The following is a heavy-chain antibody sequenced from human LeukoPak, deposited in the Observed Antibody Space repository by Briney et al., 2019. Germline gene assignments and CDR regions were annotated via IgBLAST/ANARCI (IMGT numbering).Heavy chain of an antibody. V-gene: IGHV3-66*01. CDR3: ARASPYGDYVS. J-gene: IGHJ5*02. D-gene: IGHD4-17*01. CDR2: IYSGGST. Sequence: GGSLRLSCAASGFTVSSNYMSWVRQAPGKGLEWVSVIYSGGSTYHADSVKGRFTISRDNSKNTLYLQMNSLRAEDTAVYYCARASPYGDYVSWGQGTLVTVFS. CDR1: GFTVSSNY.